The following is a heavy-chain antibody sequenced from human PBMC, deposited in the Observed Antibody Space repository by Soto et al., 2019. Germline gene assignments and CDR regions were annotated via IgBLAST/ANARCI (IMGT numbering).Heavy chain of an antibody. Sequence: EVQLLESGGGLVQPGGSLRLSCAASGFTFSSDAMSWVRQAPGQGLEWVSGISGSGGSTDYADSVKGRFTISRDNSKNTLYLQMNSRRAEDTAVYYCAKEYSSGWANWFDPWGQGTLVTVSS. CDR2: ISGSGGST. D-gene: IGHD6-19*01. CDR3: AKEYSSGWANWFDP. V-gene: IGHV3-23*01. CDR1: GFTFSSDA. J-gene: IGHJ5*02.